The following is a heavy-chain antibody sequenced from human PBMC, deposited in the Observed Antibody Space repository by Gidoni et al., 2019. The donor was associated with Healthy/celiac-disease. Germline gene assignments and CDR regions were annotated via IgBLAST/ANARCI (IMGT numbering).Heavy chain of an antibody. CDR1: GFTLSTAW. CDR2: IKSKTDGAAT. V-gene: IGHV3-15*01. J-gene: IGHJ4*03. CDR3: TTQRVGDYDSCGSFDF. D-gene: IGHD3-22*01. Sequence: EVQLVESGGGLVKPGGSLRLSCAVSGFTLSTAWMNWVCQAPGKGLEWVSRIKSKTDGAATDYAALVKGRFTISRDDSNNTLYLQMNRLKTEDTDVYYCTTQRVGDYDSCGSFDFWGKGTMVTVSS.